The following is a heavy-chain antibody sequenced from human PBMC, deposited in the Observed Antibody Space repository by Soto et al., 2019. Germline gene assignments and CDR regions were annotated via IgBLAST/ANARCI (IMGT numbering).Heavy chain of an antibody. D-gene: IGHD3-16*01. Sequence: SEALSLTCTVSGGSTSSGAYYWRWIRQDPGKGLEWIGYIYYSGSTYYNPSLKSRVTISVDTSKNQFSLKLSSVTAADTAVYYCARIDIDYVWGRSPDYWGQGTRVTVS. J-gene: IGHJ4*02. V-gene: IGHV4-30-4*01. CDR3: ARIDIDYVWGRSPDY. CDR1: GGSTSSGAYY. CDR2: IYYSGST.